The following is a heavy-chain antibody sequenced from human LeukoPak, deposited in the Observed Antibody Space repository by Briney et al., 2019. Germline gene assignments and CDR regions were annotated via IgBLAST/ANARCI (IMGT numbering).Heavy chain of an antibody. CDR3: PRDGRCSGGSCYSEAFDI. CDR2: ISTYNGNT. V-gene: IGHV1-18*01. Sequence: GASVKVSCKASGYTFTSYGISWVRQAPGQGLEWMGWISTYNGNTNYAQKLQGRVTMTTHTSTTTAYMELRSLRYKDAAVNNCPRDGRCSGGSCYSEAFDIWGQGTMVTVSS. D-gene: IGHD2-15*01. J-gene: IGHJ3*02. CDR1: GYTFTSYG.